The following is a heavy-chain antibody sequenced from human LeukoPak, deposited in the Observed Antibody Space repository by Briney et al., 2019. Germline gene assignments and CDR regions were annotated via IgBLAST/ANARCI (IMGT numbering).Heavy chain of an antibody. V-gene: IGHV1-2*02. Sequence: GASVKVSCKASGYTFTSYDINWVRQATGQGLEWMGWMNPNSGGTNYAQKFQGRVTMTRDTSISTAYMELSSLRSDDTAVYYCARDLGYDSSGYWYWGQGTLVTVSS. CDR2: MNPNSGGT. CDR1: GYTFTSYD. D-gene: IGHD3-22*01. CDR3: ARDLGYDSSGYWY. J-gene: IGHJ4*02.